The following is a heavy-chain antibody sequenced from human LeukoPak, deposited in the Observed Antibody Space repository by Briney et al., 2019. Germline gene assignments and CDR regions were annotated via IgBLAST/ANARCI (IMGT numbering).Heavy chain of an antibody. V-gene: IGHV4-39*01. Sequence: SETLSLICTVSGGSISSSSYYWGWIRQPPGKGLEWIGEIYYSGRTYQNPSLRSRVSMSVDTSKNHFSLELHSVTATDTAVYYGARRRYYDSTGYFDWGRGSLVTVPS. CDR2: IYYSGRT. CDR3: ARRRYYDSTGYFD. CDR1: GGSISSSSYY. J-gene: IGHJ1*01. D-gene: IGHD3-22*01.